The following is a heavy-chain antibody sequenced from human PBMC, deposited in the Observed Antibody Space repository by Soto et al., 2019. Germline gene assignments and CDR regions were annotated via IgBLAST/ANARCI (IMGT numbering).Heavy chain of an antibody. Sequence: KTSETLSLTCTVSGGSISSSSYYWGWIRQPPGKGLEWIGSIYYSGSTYYNPSLKSRVTISVDTSKNQFSLKLSSVTAADTAVYYCASPGIAAAGILMDVWGQGTTVTVS. D-gene: IGHD6-13*01. CDR2: IYYSGST. CDR3: ASPGIAAAGILMDV. J-gene: IGHJ6*02. CDR1: GGSISSSSYY. V-gene: IGHV4-39*01.